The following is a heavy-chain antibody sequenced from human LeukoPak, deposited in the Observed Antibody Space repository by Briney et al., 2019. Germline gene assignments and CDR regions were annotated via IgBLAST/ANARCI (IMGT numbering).Heavy chain of an antibody. J-gene: IGHJ4*02. Sequence: GGSLRLSCAASGFTFSSYSMNWVRQAPGKGLEWVSSISSSSSYIYYADSVKGRFTISRDNAKNSLYLQMNSLRADDTAIYYCAKGTIFGVIFDYFDYWGQGTLVPVSS. CDR2: ISSSSSYI. CDR3: AKGTIFGVIFDYFDY. D-gene: IGHD3-3*01. CDR1: GFTFSSYS. V-gene: IGHV3-21*04.